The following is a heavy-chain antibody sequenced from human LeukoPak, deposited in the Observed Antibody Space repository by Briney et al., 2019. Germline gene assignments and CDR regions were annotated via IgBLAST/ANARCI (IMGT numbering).Heavy chain of an antibody. CDR1: GGSISNYY. J-gene: IGHJ4*02. V-gene: IGHV4-59*05. D-gene: IGHD6-19*01. CDR2: IYYSGST. CDR3: ARSVKEYSSGLYVLADEAGYFDY. Sequence: SETLSLTCTVSGGSISNYYWSWIRQPPGKGLEWIGSIYYSGSTYYNPSLKSRVTISVDTSKNQFSLKLSSVTAADTAVYYCARSVKEYSSGLYVLADEAGYFDYWGQGTLVTVSS.